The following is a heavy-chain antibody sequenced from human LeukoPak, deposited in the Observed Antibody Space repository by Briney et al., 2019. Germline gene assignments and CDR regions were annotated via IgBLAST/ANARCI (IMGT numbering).Heavy chain of an antibody. CDR1: GLSVSSNF. D-gene: IGHD3-3*01. V-gene: IGHV3-53*05. CDR2: IYGGGST. Sequence: GGSLRLSCAATGLSVSSNFMSWVRQAPGKGLEWVSVIYGGGSTYYADSVKGRFTISRDNSKNTLYLQMGSLRAEDMAVYYCAREDFGVASDAFDIWGQGTMVTASS. J-gene: IGHJ3*02. CDR3: AREDFGVASDAFDI.